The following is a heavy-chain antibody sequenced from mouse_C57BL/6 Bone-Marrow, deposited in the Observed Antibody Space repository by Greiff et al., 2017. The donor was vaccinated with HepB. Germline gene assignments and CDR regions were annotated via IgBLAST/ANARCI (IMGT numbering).Heavy chain of an antibody. CDR1: GYTFTSYW. D-gene: IGHD4-1*01. V-gene: IGHV1-61*01. Sequence: QVQLQQPGAELVRPGSSVKLSCKASGYTFTSYWMDWVKQRPGQGLEWIGNIYPSDSETHYNPKFKDKATLTVDKSSSTAYMQLSSLTSEDSAVYYCASQLTGSFFDYWGQGTTLTVSS. CDR2: IYPSDSET. J-gene: IGHJ2*01. CDR3: ASQLTGSFFDY.